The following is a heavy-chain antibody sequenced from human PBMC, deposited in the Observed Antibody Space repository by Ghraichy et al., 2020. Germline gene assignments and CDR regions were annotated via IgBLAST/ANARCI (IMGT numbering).Heavy chain of an antibody. CDR2: MNPNSANT. CDR1: GSTFSDYD. V-gene: IGHV1-8*01. J-gene: IGHJ4*02. Sequence: ASVKVSCRTAGSTFSDYDIIWVRQAAGQGLEWMGWMNPNSANTGYAQKFRGRVSMTRDNLINTAYMELSSLRSDDTAVYYCARAIRYQLLSEYWGQGTLVTVSS. D-gene: IGHD2-2*01. CDR3: ARAIRYQLLSEY.